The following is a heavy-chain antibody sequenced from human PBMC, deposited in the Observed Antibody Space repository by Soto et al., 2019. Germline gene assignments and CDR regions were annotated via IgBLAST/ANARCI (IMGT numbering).Heavy chain of an antibody. V-gene: IGHV4-34*01. CDR1: GGSFSGYY. J-gene: IGHJ5*01. D-gene: IGHD3-16*01. CDR3: ARGSYVLRGRNSLDS. Sequence: SETLSLTCAFYGGSFSGYYWSWIRQPPGKGLEWIGEINHSGSTNYNPSLKSRVTISVDTSKNQFSLKLSSVTAAGTAVYYCARGSYVLRGRNSLDSWGQGTLVTVSS. CDR2: INHSGST.